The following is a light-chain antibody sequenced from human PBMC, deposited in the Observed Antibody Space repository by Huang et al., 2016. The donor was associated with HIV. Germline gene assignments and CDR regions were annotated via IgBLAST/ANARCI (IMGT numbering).Light chain of an antibody. CDR2: DAS. J-gene: IGKJ4*01. Sequence: EIVLTQSPATLSLSPGERATLSCGASQSLSSSYLAWYQQKPGLAPRLLIYDASNRATGIPDRFSGSGSGTDFTLTISRLEPEDFAVHYCQQYGSSPLTFGGGTKVEIK. V-gene: IGKV3D-20*01. CDR3: QQYGSSPLT. CDR1: QSLSSSY.